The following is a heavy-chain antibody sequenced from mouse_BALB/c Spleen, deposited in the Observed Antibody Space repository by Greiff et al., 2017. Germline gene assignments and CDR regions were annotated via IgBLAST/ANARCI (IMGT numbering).Heavy chain of an antibody. V-gene: IGHV5-6-3*01. J-gene: IGHJ2*01. D-gene: IGHD1-1*01. CDR3: ARDYYGSSPYYFDY. CDR1: GFTFSSYG. CDR2: INSNGGST. Sequence: EVMLVESGGGLVQPGGSLKLSCAASGFTFSSYGMSWVRQTPDKRLELVATINSNGGSTYYPDSVKGRFTISRDNAKNTLYLQMSSLKSEDTAMYYCARDYYGSSPYYFDYWGQGTTLTVSS.